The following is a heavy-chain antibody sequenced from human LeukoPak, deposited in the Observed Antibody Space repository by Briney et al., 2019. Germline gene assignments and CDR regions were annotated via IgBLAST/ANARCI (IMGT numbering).Heavy chain of an antibody. Sequence: PGASLRLSCAASGFTFSSYAMSWVRQAPGKGLEWVSAISGSGGSTYYADSVKGRFTISRDNSKNTLYLQMNSLKTEDTAVYYCTMGSTSKLDYWGQGTLVTVSS. V-gene: IGHV3-23*01. J-gene: IGHJ4*02. CDR2: ISGSGGST. CDR1: GFTFSSYA. CDR3: TMGSTSKLDY. D-gene: IGHD2-2*01.